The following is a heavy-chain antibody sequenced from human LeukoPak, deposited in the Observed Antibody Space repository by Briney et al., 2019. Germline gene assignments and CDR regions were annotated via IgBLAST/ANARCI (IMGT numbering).Heavy chain of an antibody. D-gene: IGHD3-22*01. CDR2: ISSSGSYI. V-gene: IGHV3-21*01. CDR1: GFTFSSHS. J-gene: IGHJ4*02. CDR3: AGEFYYGSSGFYD. Sequence: GGSLRLSCVTSGFTFSSHSMNWVRQARGKGLEWVSSISSSGSYIYYAESVKGRFTISRDNAKNSHSLQMNSLRAEDTAVYYCAGEFYYGSSGFYDWGQGTLVTVSS.